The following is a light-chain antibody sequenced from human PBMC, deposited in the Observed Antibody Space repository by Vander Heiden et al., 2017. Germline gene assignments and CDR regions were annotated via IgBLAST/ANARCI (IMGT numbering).Light chain of an antibody. CDR3: QHYNNWPRT. J-gene: IGKJ1*01. CDR1: QSVSSN. Sequence: EIVMTQSPATLSVFPGERVTLSCRASQSVSSNLAWYQQKPGQAPRLLIYGASTRATGIPARFSGSGSGTEFTLTVSSLQSEDSAVYYCQHYNNWPRTFGQGTKVEIK. CDR2: GAS. V-gene: IGKV3-15*01.